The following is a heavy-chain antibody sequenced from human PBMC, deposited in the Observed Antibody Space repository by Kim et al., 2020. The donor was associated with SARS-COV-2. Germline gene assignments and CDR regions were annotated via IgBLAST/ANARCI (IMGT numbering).Heavy chain of an antibody. CDR3: ARKPTTSSWSYDLEY. CDR2: ISYDGTNK. Sequence: GGSLRLSCAASGFSFSNYAMFWVRQAPGKGLEWVALISYDGTNKDYADSVKGRFTISRDNSKSTLYLQMNSLRVADTAVYFCARKPTTSSWSYDLEYWG. CDR1: GFSFSNYA. D-gene: IGHD6-13*01. J-gene: IGHJ4*01. V-gene: IGHV3-30*04.